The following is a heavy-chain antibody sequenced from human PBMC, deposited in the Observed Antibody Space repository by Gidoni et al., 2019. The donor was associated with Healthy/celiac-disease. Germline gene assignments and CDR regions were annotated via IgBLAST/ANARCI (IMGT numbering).Heavy chain of an antibody. CDR2: IYTSGST. CDR3: ARDGSGTTEGY. Sequence: QLHLQDSCPGPVKPSQTLSLTCPGPGGSISSGSYYPSWIRQPAGKGLEWIGRIYTSGSTNYNPSLKGRVTISVDTSKNQFSLKLSSVTAAETAVYYCARDGSGTTEGYWGQGTLVTVSS. D-gene: IGHD1-7*01. V-gene: IGHV4-61*02. J-gene: IGHJ4*02. CDR1: GGSISSGSYY.